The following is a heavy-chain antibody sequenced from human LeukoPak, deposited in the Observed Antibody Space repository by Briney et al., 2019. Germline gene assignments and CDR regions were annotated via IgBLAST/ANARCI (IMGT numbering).Heavy chain of an antibody. D-gene: IGHD2/OR15-2a*01. CDR3: ARYIIAVRSFDF. CDR1: GFTVSTNY. V-gene: IGHV3-66*01. Sequence: GGSLRLSCAASGFTVSTNYMGWVRQAPGKGLEWVLVIYSGGDTYYADSVRGRFTISRDNSENTVYLQMNSLRVEDTAVYYCARYIIAVRSFDFWGQGTLVTVSS. CDR2: IYSGGDT. J-gene: IGHJ4*02.